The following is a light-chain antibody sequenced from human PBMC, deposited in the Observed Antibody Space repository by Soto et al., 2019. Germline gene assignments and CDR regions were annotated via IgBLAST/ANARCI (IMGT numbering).Light chain of an antibody. CDR3: QQHVNWQST. Sequence: EIVLTQSPVTLSLSPGERATLSCRASQSVSSYLVWYQQKPGQAPRLLIYDASNRATGIPARFSGSGSGTDFTLTISSLEPEDFAVYYCQQHVNWQSTLGGGTKVEIK. V-gene: IGKV3-11*01. CDR2: DAS. J-gene: IGKJ4*01. CDR1: QSVSSY.